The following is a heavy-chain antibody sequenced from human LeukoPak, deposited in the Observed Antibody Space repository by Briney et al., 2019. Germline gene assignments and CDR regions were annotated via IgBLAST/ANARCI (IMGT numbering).Heavy chain of an antibody. CDR1: GGSFSGYY. V-gene: IGHV4-34*01. D-gene: IGHD3-9*01. CDR3: ARYEPYDTLTGYYGLGSYYAAFDI. CDR2: INHSGST. J-gene: IGHJ3*02. Sequence: PSETLSLTCAVYGGSFSGYYWSWIRQPPGKGLEWIGEINHSGSTNYNPSLKSRVTISVDTSKNQFSLKLSSVTAADTAVYYCARYEPYDTLTGYYGLGSYYAAFDIWGQGTMVTVSS.